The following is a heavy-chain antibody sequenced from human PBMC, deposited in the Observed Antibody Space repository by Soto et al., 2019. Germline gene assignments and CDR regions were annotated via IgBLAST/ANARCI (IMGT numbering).Heavy chain of an antibody. J-gene: IGHJ3*01. Sequence: QVQLQQWGAGLLKPSETLSLTCAVSGGSFSGYYWSWIRMPPGQGLEWIGEIKHSGSTNSNPSLKSRVTRSVDTSKNSLSLNLSTVSAAAAAVYYCSRGMIGQVFRHWGQGTMVTVSS. CDR1: GGSFSGYY. CDR3: SRGMIGQVFRH. CDR2: IKHSGST. V-gene: IGHV4-34*01. D-gene: IGHD2-21*01.